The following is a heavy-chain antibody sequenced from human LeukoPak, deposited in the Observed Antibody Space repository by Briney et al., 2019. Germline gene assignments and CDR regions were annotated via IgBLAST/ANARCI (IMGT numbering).Heavy chain of an antibody. J-gene: IGHJ4*02. Sequence: SETLSLTCTVSGGSVRRTTYYWGWIRQPPGGGLEWIANVYYTGSTYCNPSLKSRVTVSVDTSKNQFSLTMTSVTAADTAVYYCARLRKGRNFDYIFYYWGQGTLATVSS. V-gene: IGHV4-39*01. CDR1: GGSVRRTTYY. CDR3: ARLRKGRNFDYIFYY. CDR2: VYYTGST. D-gene: IGHD3-9*01.